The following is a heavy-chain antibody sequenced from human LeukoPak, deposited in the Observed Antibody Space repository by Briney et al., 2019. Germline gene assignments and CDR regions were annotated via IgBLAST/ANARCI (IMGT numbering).Heavy chain of an antibody. Sequence: GTSLRLSCAASGFTFSISAMHWVRQAPGKGLECVAVISFDGSNKYYADSVKGRFTVSRDNSKSTLFLQMSTLRAEDTAVYYCATLTGTTGSDDYWGQGTLVTVSS. V-gene: IGHV3-30*04. D-gene: IGHD1-20*01. CDR2: ISFDGSNK. CDR3: ATLTGTTGSDDY. CDR1: GFTFSISA. J-gene: IGHJ4*02.